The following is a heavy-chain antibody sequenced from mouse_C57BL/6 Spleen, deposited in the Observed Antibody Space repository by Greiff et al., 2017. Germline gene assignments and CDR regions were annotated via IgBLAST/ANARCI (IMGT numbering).Heavy chain of an antibody. J-gene: IGHJ4*01. CDR1: GYTFSSYW. CDR3: ARFTTVVATYYYAMDY. CDR2: IYPGSGST. D-gene: IGHD1-1*01. V-gene: IGHV1-55*01. Sequence: QVQLQQPGAELVKPGDSVKMSCKASGYTFSSYWITWVKQRPGPGLEWIGDIYPGSGSTNYNEKFKSKATLTVDTSSSTAYMQLSSLTSEDSAVYYCARFTTVVATYYYAMDYWGQGTSVTVSS.